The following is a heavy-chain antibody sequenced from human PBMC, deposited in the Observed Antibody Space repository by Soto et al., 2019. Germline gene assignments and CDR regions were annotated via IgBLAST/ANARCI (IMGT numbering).Heavy chain of an antibody. CDR2: IIPIFGTA. J-gene: IGHJ4*02. V-gene: IGHV1-69*13. CDR1: GGTFSSYA. CDR3: ARDRRGPRYFDY. Sequence: SVKVSCKASGGTFSSYAISWVRQAPGQGLEWMGGIIPIFGTANYAQKFQGRVTITADESTSTAYMELSSLRSEDTAVYYCARDRRGPRYFDYWGQGTLVTVSS.